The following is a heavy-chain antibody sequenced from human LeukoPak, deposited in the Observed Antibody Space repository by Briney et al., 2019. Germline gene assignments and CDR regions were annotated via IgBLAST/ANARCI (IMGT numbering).Heavy chain of an antibody. CDR2: ISGSGGST. J-gene: IGHJ4*02. D-gene: IGHD5-12*01. Sequence: GGTLRLSCAASGCTFSSYALSWVRQAPGKGLEWVSAISGSGGSTYYTDSVKGRFTISRDNSKNPLYLQMNSLRAEDTAVYYCAKAPLRVATADYFDYWGQGTLVTVSS. V-gene: IGHV3-23*01. CDR1: GCTFSSYA. CDR3: AKAPLRVATADYFDY.